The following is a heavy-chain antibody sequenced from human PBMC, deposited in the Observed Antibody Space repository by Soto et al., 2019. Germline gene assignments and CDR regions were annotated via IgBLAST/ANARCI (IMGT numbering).Heavy chain of an antibody. V-gene: IGHV1-69*01. Sequence: QVQLVQSGTEVKKPGSSVKVSCKASGGAFGSYAINWVRQAPGQGLEWMGGIVPMFDTTNYGQRFQGRVTGTVDESTSTVYLERTRLRSKATGMYYSTRHRGYSRGYWGQDFWGQGTLVTVSS. CDR3: TRHRGYSRGYWGQDF. CDR2: IVPMFDTT. CDR1: GGAFGSYA. J-gene: IGHJ4*02. D-gene: IGHD5-18*01.